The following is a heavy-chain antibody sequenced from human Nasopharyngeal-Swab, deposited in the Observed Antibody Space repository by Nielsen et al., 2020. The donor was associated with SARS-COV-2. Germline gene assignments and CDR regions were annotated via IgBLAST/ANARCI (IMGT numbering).Heavy chain of an antibody. CDR3: ARPLAAASYYFDY. Sequence: GGSPRLSCKVSGYSFIDYWIGWVRQMPGRGLEWTGIIYPGDSDTRYNPSFQGQVTISADNSISTAYLQWGSLKASDSAMYYCARPLAAASYYFDYWGQGTLVTVSS. CDR1: GYSFIDYW. D-gene: IGHD6-25*01. V-gene: IGHV5-51*01. CDR2: IYPGDSDT. J-gene: IGHJ4*02.